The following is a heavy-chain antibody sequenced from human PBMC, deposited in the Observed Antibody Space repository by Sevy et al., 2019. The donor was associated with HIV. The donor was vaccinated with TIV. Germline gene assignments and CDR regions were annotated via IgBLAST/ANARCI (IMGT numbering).Heavy chain of an antibody. Sequence: GGSLRLSCAAPGFTVSTSYMTWVRQAPGKGLESVSVIYSGGTTYYAASVKGRFTISRDNSKNTLYLQMNSLRAEDTAVYYCARVWLNSGVFWGQGTLVTVSS. D-gene: IGHD1-26*01. CDR3: ARVWLNSGVF. CDR1: GFTVSTSY. CDR2: IYSGGTT. J-gene: IGHJ4*02. V-gene: IGHV3-53*01.